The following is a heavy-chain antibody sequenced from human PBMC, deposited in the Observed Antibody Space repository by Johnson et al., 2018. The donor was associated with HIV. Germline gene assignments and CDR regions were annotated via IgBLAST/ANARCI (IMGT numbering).Heavy chain of an antibody. Sequence: QEKLVESGGGVVQPGRSLRLSCAASGFTFSSYAMHWVRQAPGKGLEWVAVISYDGSNKYYADSVKGRFTMSRDNSKNTLYLQMKSLRPEDTSIYYCAKDLDSSSWGAFDIWGQGTMVTVSS. CDR1: GFTFSSYA. CDR3: AKDLDSSSWGAFDI. V-gene: IGHV3-30*04. D-gene: IGHD6-6*01. CDR2: ISYDGSNK. J-gene: IGHJ3*02.